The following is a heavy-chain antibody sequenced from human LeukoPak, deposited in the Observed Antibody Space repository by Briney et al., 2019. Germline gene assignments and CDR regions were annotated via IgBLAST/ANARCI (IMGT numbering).Heavy chain of an antibody. D-gene: IGHD6-19*01. CDR1: GGSISSYY. CDR3: ARGVAVAGTDTDDYYYGMDV. V-gene: IGHV4-59*01. J-gene: IGHJ6*02. Sequence: SETLSLTCTVSGGSISSYYWSWIRQPPGKGQEWIGYIYYSGSTNYNPSLKCRVTISVDTSKNRFSLKLSSVTAADTAVYYCARGVAVAGTDTDDYYYGMDVWGQGTTVTVSS. CDR2: IYYSGST.